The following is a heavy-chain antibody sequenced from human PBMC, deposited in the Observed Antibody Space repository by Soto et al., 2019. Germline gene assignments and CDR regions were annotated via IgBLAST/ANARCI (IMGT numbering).Heavy chain of an antibody. V-gene: IGHV1-69*13. CDR3: ARSYDFWSGYYGYYYYYGMDV. J-gene: IGHJ6*02. CDR2: IIPIFGTA. CDR1: GGTFSSYA. D-gene: IGHD3-3*01. Sequence: SVKVSCKASGGTFSSYAISWVRQAPGQGLEWMGGIIPIFGTANYAQKFQGRVTITADESTSTAYMELSSLRSEDTAVYYCARSYDFWSGYYGYYYYYGMDVWGQGTTVTVPS.